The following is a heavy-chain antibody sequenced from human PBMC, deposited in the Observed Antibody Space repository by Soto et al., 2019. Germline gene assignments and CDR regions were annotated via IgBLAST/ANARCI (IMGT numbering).Heavy chain of an antibody. J-gene: IGHJ6*03. CDR2: IYTGGST. Sequence: VQLVESGGGLVQPGGSLRLSCAASGFTVSSNYMSWVRQAPGKGLEWVSLIYTGGSTYYADSVKGRFTISRDNSKNTLDLQMTSLRAGVTAVYFGARVGAYYYYKDVWGKGTTVTVSS. CDR1: GFTVSSNY. CDR3: ARVGAYYYYKDV. V-gene: IGHV3-66*01.